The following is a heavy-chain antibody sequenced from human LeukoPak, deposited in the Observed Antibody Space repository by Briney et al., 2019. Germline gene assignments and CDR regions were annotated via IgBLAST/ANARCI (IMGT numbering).Heavy chain of an antibody. CDR3: ARDPSNSGYDYLYYFDY. D-gene: IGHD5-12*01. J-gene: IGHJ4*02. CDR1: GYTFTGYY. CDR2: INPDNGGT. V-gene: IGHV1-2*02. Sequence: ASVKVSCKASGYTFTGYYMHWVRQAPGQGLEWMGWINPDNGGTNYAQKFQVRVTMTRDMSISTAYMELSRLRSDDTAVYYCARDPSNSGYDYLYYFDYWGQGTLVTVSS.